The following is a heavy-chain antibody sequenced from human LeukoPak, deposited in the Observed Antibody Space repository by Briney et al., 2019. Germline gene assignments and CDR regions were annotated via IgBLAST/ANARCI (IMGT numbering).Heavy chain of an antibody. D-gene: IGHD3-10*01. CDR1: GYTFTSYG. J-gene: IGHJ4*02. CDR3: ARDLGYYGSGSYYTYWVY. V-gene: IGHV1-18*01. CDR2: ISAYNGNT. Sequence: EATVTVSCKASGYTFTSYGISWVRQSPGQGLEWMGWISAYNGNTNYAQKLQGRVTMTTDTSTSTAYMELRSLRSDDTAVYYCARDLGYYGSGSYYTYWVYWGQGTLVTVSS.